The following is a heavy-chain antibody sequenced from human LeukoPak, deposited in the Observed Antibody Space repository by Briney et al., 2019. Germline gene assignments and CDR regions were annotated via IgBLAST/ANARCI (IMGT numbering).Heavy chain of an antibody. J-gene: IGHJ4*02. V-gene: IGHV4-61*01. CDR3: TRTGSTGGY. CDR1: GGSVSGGNYY. D-gene: IGHD1-7*01. CDR2: IHYSGST. Sequence: SETLSLTCTVSGGSVSGGNYYCSWIRQSPGKGLEWIGYIHYSGSTVYNPSLKSRVTMSIDTSKSQFSLNLSSATAADTAAYYCTRTGSTGGYWGQGTLVTVSS.